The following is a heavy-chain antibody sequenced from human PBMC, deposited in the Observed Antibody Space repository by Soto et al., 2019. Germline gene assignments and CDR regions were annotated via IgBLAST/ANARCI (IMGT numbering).Heavy chain of an antibody. Sequence: HVQLVESGGGVVQPGRSLRFSCAASGFIFGSYAMHWVRQAPGKGLEWVAVITYDGSNQYYADSVKGRFTISRDNSRNTLDLQMNSLRVDDTAVYYCARGYSITYEHCHYSSGCDWFDPWGQGAAVTVSS. CDR1: GFIFGSYA. CDR3: ARGYSITYEHCHYSSGCDWFDP. J-gene: IGHJ5*02. CDR2: ITYDGSNQ. V-gene: IGHV3-30-3*01. D-gene: IGHD6-19*01.